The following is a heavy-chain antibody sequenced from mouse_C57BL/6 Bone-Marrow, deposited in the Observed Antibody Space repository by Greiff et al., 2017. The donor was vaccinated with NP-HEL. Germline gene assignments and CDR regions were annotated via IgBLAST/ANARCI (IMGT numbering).Heavy chain of an antibody. CDR1: GFTFSSYA. CDR2: ISSGGDYI. V-gene: IGHV5-9-1*02. Sequence: EVKLVESGEGLVKPGGSLKLSCAASGFTFSSYAMSWVRQTPEKSLEWVAYISSGGDYIYYADTVKGRFTISRDNARNTLYLQMSSLKSEDTAMYYCTRGRDYGNYWYFDVWGTGTTVTVSS. J-gene: IGHJ1*03. CDR3: TRGRDYGNYWYFDV. D-gene: IGHD2-1*01.